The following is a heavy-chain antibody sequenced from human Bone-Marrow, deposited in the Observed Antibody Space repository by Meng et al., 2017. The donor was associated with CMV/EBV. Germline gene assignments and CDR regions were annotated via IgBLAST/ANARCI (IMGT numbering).Heavy chain of an antibody. CDR3: ARGYYDFWSGYTWYYGMDV. CDR2: IYYSGST. Sequence: GSLRLSCAVYGGSFSGYYWSWIRQPPGKGLEWIGYIYYSGSTNYNPSLKSRVTISVDTSKNQFSLKLSSVTAADTAVYYCARGYYDFWSGYTWYYGMDVWGQGTTVTVSS. CDR1: GGSFSGYY. J-gene: IGHJ6*02. D-gene: IGHD3-3*01. V-gene: IGHV4-59*01.